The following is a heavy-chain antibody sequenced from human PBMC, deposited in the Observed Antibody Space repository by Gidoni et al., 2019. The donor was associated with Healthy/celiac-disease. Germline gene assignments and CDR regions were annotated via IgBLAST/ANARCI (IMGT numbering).Heavy chain of an antibody. D-gene: IGHD5-18*01. CDR2: INHSGST. CDR1: GGSFSGYY. CDR3: ARGMGRGYSYGYGDY. Sequence: QVQLQQWGAGLLKPSETLSLTCAVYGGSFSGYYWSWIRQPPGKGLEWIGEINHSGSTNYNPSLKSRVTISVDTSKNQFSLKLSSVTAADTAVYYCARGMGRGYSYGYGDYWGQGTLVTVSS. J-gene: IGHJ4*02. V-gene: IGHV4-34*01.